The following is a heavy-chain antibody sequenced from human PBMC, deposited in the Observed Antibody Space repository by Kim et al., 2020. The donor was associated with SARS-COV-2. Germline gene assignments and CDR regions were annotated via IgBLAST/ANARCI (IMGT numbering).Heavy chain of an antibody. J-gene: IGHJ3*02. V-gene: IGHV3-33*06. Sequence: VKGRFTISRDNSKNTLYLQMNSLRAEDTAVYYCAKDKEPVVTILYDAFDIWGQGTMVTVSS. D-gene: IGHD3-9*01. CDR3: AKDKEPVVTILYDAFDI.